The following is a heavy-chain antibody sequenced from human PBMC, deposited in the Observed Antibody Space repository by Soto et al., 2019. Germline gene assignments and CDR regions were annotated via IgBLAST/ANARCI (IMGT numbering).Heavy chain of an antibody. V-gene: IGHV2-5*01. Sequence: QITLKESGPTLVKPTQTLTLTCTCCGFSLTTSELGLGWIRPPPGKALEWLALIFWNDDERYSPSLKSSLTITTDTSKNQVVLPMTKMAQVDTATYYSVHTGYRYDPFGSWCRGTLVTVSS. CDR2: IFWNDDE. J-gene: IGHJ4*02. CDR3: VHTGYRYDPFGS. D-gene: IGHD5-18*01. CDR1: GFSLTTSELG.